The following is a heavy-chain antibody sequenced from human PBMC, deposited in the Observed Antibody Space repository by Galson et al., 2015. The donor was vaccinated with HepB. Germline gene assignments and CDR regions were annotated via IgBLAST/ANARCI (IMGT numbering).Heavy chain of an antibody. J-gene: IGHJ4*02. D-gene: IGHD3-22*01. Sequence: TLSLTCTVSGGSISSGSYYWSWIRQPAGKGLKWIGRIYTSGSTNYNPSLKSRVTMSVDTSKNQFSLKLSSVTAADTAVYYCARVSSGYYSMSDYWGQGTLVTVSS. CDR3: ARVSSGYYSMSDY. CDR2: IYTSGST. V-gene: IGHV4-61*02. CDR1: GGSISSGSYY.